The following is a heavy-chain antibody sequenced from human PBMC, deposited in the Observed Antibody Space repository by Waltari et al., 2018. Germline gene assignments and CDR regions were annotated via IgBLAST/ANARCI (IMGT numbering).Heavy chain of an antibody. CDR2: INAGNGNT. CDR1: GYTFTSYA. J-gene: IGHJ4*02. Sequence: QVQLVQSGAEVKKPGASVKVSCTASGYTFTSYAMHWVRKAPGQRLEWMGWINAGNGNTKYSQEFQGRVTITRDTSASTAYMELSSLRSEDMAVYYCARGLGSGGNSYYFDYWGQGTLVTVSS. V-gene: IGHV1-3*03. CDR3: ARGLGSGGNSYYFDY. D-gene: IGHD2-21*02.